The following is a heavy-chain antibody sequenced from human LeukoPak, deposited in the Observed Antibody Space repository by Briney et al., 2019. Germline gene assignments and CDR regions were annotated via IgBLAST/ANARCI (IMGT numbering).Heavy chain of an antibody. D-gene: IGHD6-6*01. CDR3: ARSSYSSSSSV. J-gene: IGHJ3*01. CDR2: INSDGSEG. Sequence: GGSLRLSCAVSGFTFSGFWVSWSRQAPGKGLEWVASINSDGSEGYYADVVKGRFTISRDNAKNSLYLQINNLRAEDTAVYYCARSSYSSSSSVWGQGTMVTVSS. CDR1: GFTFSGFW. V-gene: IGHV3-7*03.